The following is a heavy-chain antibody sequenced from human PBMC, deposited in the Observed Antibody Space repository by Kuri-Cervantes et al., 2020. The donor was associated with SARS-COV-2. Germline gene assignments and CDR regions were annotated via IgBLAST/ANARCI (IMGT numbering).Heavy chain of an antibody. Sequence: GGSLRLSCAASGFAFTSYGISWVRQAPGQGLEWMGWISAYNGNTNYAQKLQGRVTMTTDTSTSTAYMELRSLRSDDTAVYYCARAYQYLGWWFDPWGQGTLVTVSS. CDR3: ARAYQYLGWWFDP. V-gene: IGHV1-18*01. J-gene: IGHJ5*02. D-gene: IGHD3-9*01. CDR2: ISAYNGNT. CDR1: GFAFTSYG.